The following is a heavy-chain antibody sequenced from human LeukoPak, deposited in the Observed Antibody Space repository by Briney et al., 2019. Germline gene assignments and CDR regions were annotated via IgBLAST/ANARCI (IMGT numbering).Heavy chain of an antibody. D-gene: IGHD2-21*02. CDR1: GYTFTSYY. CDR3: ARAATSGDCYSN. CDR2: INPSGGST. Sequence: ASVKVSCKASGYTFTSYYMHWVRQAPGQGLEWMGIINPSGGSTSYAQKFQGRVTMTRDMSTSTVYMELSSLRSEDTAVYYCARAATSGDCYSNWGQGTLVTVSS. J-gene: IGHJ4*02. V-gene: IGHV1-46*01.